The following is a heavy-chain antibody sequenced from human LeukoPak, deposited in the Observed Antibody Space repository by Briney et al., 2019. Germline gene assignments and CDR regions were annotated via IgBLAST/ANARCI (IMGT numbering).Heavy chain of an antibody. D-gene: IGHD3-9*01. J-gene: IGHJ4*02. CDR2: IPYDGSNK. CDR1: GFTFSSYA. CDR3: ARGLTGYYFDY. V-gene: IGHV3-30*01. Sequence: GGSLRLSCAASGFTFSSYAMHWVRQAPGKGLEWVAVIPYDGSNKYYADSVKGRFTISRDNSKNTLYLQMNSLRAEDTAVYYCARGLTGYYFDYWGQGTLVTVSS.